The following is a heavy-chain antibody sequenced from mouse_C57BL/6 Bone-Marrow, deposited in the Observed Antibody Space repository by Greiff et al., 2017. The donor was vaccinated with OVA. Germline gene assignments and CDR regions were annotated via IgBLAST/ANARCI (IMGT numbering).Heavy chain of an antibody. CDR1: GFNIKDDY. V-gene: IGHV14-4*01. CDR2: IDPENGDT. Sequence: DVKLVESGAELVRPGASVKLSCTASGFNIKDDYMHWVKQRPEQGLEWIGWIDPENGDTEYASKFQGKATITADTSSNTAYLQLSSLTSEDTAVYYCTTNWDLFAYWGQGTLVTVSA. CDR3: TTNWDLFAY. J-gene: IGHJ3*01. D-gene: IGHD4-1*01.